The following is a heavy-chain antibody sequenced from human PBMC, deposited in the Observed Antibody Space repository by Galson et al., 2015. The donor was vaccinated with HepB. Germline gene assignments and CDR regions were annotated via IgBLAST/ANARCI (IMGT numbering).Heavy chain of an antibody. J-gene: IGHJ4*02. CDR3: ARGTAAAGQGELDY. D-gene: IGHD6-13*01. CDR2: IRNKANSYTT. CDR1: GFTFSDYY. Sequence: SLRLSCAASGFTFSDYYMDWVRQAPGKGLEWVGRIRNKANSYTTEYAASVKGRFTISRDDSKNSLYLQMNSLKTEDTAVYYCARGTAAAGQGELDYWGQGTLVPVSS. V-gene: IGHV3-72*01.